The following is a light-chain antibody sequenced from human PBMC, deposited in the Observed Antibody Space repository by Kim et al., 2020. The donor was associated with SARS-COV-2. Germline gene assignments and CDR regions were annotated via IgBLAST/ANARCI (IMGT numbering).Light chain of an antibody. V-gene: IGLV3-21*04. CDR1: SIGSKS. J-gene: IGLJ2*01. Sequence: PGKTARITCGGTSIGSKSVLWYQQKPGQAPVLVISYDSVRPSGIPERFSGSNSGNTATVTISRVEAGDEADYYCQVWDSSDDHRVVFGGGTQLTVL. CDR3: QVWDSSDDHRVV. CDR2: YDS.